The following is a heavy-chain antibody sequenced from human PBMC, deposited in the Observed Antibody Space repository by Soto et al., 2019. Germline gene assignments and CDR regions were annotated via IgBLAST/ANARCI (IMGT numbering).Heavy chain of an antibody. J-gene: IGHJ4*02. CDR3: ARIGYSSSSLDY. CDR1: GFTFSNYW. CDR2: IKQDGSKI. Sequence: PGGSLRLSCAASGFTFSNYWMTWVRQAPGKGLEWVANIKQDGSKIYYVDSVEGRFTISRDNAKNSLYLQINSLRVEDTAVYYCARIGYSSSSLDYWGQGTLVTVSS. V-gene: IGHV3-7*01. D-gene: IGHD6-6*01.